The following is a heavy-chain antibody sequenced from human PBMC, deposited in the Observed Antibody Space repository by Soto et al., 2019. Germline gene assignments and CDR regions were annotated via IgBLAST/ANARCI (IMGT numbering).Heavy chain of an antibody. V-gene: IGHV3-30*18. CDR2: ISYDGSNK. J-gene: IGHJ4*02. D-gene: IGHD6-13*01. Sequence: GGSLRLSCAASGFTFSSYGMHWVRQAPGKGLEWVAVISYDGSNKYYADSVKGRFTISRDNSKNTLYLQMNSLRAEDTAVYYCAKESIAAAGDIPTKINYFDYWGQGTLVTVSS. CDR3: AKESIAAAGDIPTKINYFDY. CDR1: GFTFSSYG.